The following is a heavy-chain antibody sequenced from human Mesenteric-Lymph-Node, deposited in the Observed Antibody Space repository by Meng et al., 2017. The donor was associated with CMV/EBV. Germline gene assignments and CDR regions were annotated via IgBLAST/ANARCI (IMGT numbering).Heavy chain of an antibody. V-gene: IGHV3-66*02. CDR3: ARHIVVVGYYHGMDV. D-gene: IGHD2-2*01. J-gene: IGHJ6*02. CDR2: IYSGGST. CDR1: GFTVNSNY. Sequence: GESLKISCAASGFTVNSNYMSWVRQPPGKGLEWVSVIYSGGSTYYADSVKGRFTISRDNSKNTLYLQMNSLRAEDTAVYYCARHIVVVGYYHGMDVWGQGTTVTVSS.